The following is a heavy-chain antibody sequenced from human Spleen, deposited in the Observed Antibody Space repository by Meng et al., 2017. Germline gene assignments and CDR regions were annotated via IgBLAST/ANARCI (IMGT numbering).Heavy chain of an antibody. CDR1: GASIIGSHW. V-gene: IGHV4-4*02. D-gene: IGHD2-21*01. CDR2: IYHIGST. J-gene: IGHJ4*02. Sequence: QVQLQQGGAGLLKPSGTLSLTCVVSGASIIGSHWWSWVRQPPGKGLEWIGEIYHIGSTNYNPSLKSRVTILVDKSKNEFSLDLSSVTAADTAVYYCARVGESGDSLDSWGQGTLVTVSS. CDR3: ARVGESGDSLDS.